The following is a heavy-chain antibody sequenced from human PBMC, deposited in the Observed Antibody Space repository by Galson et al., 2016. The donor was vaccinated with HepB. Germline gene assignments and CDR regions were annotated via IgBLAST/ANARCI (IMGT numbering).Heavy chain of an antibody. CDR3: ARHGVNWNYAFF. V-gene: IGHV4-31*03. D-gene: IGHD3-3*02. J-gene: IGHJ4*02. CDR2: IYYSGST. Sequence: TLSLTCTVSGDSITRGGYYWSWIRQIPGKGLEWIGYIYYSGSTYYNPSLESRLTMSVDTSENQFSLKLNSVTAADTAIYYCARHGVNWNYAFFWGQGTVVSVSS. CDR1: GDSITRGGYY.